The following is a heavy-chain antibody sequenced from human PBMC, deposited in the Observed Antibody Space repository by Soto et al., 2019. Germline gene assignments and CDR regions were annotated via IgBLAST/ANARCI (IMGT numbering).Heavy chain of an antibody. Sequence: EVQLLESGGGLVQPGGSLRLSCAVSGFTSSNYAMSWVRQAPGKGLEWVATIRVSADGPYYAESVKGRFTISRDSSKNTLLLQRNSLRAEDAATYYWANCNGGGAGYYYGMDVWGQGTTVTVSS. V-gene: IGHV3-23*01. CDR2: IRVSADGP. CDR3: ANCNGGGAGYYYGMDV. D-gene: IGHD2-15*01. J-gene: IGHJ6*02. CDR1: GFTSSNYA.